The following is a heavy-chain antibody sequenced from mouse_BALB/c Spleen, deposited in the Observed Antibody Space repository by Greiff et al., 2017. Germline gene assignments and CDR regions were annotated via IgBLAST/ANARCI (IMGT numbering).Heavy chain of an antibody. CDR2: IDPYYGGT. Sequence: EVKLVESGPELEKPGASVKISCKASGYSFTGYNMNWVKQSNGKSLEWIGNIDPYYGGTSYNQKFKGKATLTVDKSSSTAYMQLKSLTSEDSAVYYCARGNLSDYDAWFAYWGQGTLVTVSA. J-gene: IGHJ3*01. CDR1: GYSFTGYN. V-gene: IGHV1-39*01. D-gene: IGHD2-4*01. CDR3: ARGNLSDYDAWFAY.